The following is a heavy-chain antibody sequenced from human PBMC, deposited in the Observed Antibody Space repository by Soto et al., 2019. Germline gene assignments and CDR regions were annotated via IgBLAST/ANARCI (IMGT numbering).Heavy chain of an antibody. J-gene: IGHJ4*02. CDR3: AREELESFY. CDR2: ISYDGSNK. Sequence: PGGSLRLSCAASGFTFSSYAMHWVRQAPGKGLEWVAVISYDGSNKYYADSVKGRFTISRDNSKNTLYLQMNSLRAEDTAVYYCAREELESFYWGQGTLVTVSS. V-gene: IGHV3-30-3*01. D-gene: IGHD1-1*01. CDR1: GFTFSSYA.